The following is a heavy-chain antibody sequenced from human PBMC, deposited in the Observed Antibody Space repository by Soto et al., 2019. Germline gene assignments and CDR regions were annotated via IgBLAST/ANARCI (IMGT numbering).Heavy chain of an antibody. V-gene: IGHV4-38-2*01. CDR1: GYSISSGYY. J-gene: IGHJ5*02. Sequence: PSETLSLTCAVSGYSISSGYYWGWIRQPPGKGLEWIGSIYHSGSTYYNPSLKSRVTISVDTSKNQFSLKLSSVTAADTAVYYSASLPPYCSGGSCYSGWFDPWGKGTLVTVSS. CDR3: ASLPPYCSGGSCYSGWFDP. D-gene: IGHD2-15*01. CDR2: IYHSGST.